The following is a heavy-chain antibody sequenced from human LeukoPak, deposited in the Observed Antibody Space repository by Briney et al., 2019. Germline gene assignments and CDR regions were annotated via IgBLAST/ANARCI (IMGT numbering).Heavy chain of an antibody. Sequence: PGGSLRLSCAASGFTFSSFWMNWVRQAPGKGLEWVANIKQDGSKKSYVDSVKGRFTISRDNAKNSLYLQMNSLRAEDTAIYYCTRVGYIDEGIDYWGQGTLDTVSS. J-gene: IGHJ4*02. CDR2: IKQDGSKK. CDR1: GFTFSSFW. V-gene: IGHV3-7*04. D-gene: IGHD5-24*01. CDR3: TRVGYIDEGIDY.